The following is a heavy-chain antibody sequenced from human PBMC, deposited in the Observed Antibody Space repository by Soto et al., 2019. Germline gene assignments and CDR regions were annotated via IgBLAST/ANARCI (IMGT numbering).Heavy chain of an antibody. J-gene: IGHJ4*02. CDR3: ARGKYGDYDY. Sequence: SETLSLTCTVSGGAISRGGYYWSWIRQNPGRGLEWIGHIYYSGSTYYNPSLKSRVTISVDTSKNQFSLKLSSVTAADTAVYYCARGKYGDYDYWGQGTLVTVSS. V-gene: IGHV4-31*03. D-gene: IGHD4-17*01. CDR2: IYYSGST. CDR1: GGAISRGGYY.